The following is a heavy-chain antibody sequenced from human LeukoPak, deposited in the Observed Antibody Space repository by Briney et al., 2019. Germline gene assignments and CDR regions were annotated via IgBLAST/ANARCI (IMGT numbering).Heavy chain of an antibody. CDR2: IKQDGSET. J-gene: IGHJ4*02. CDR3: TTGYGHSDFDY. D-gene: IGHD3-3*02. V-gene: IGHV3-7*03. Sequence: GGSLRLSCAASGFIFSRYWMSWVRQAPGKGLEWVANIKQDGSETYYVDSVKGRFTIFRDNTKNSLYLQMNSLRSEDTAVYYCTTGYGHSDFDYWGQGTLVTVSS. CDR1: GFIFSRYW.